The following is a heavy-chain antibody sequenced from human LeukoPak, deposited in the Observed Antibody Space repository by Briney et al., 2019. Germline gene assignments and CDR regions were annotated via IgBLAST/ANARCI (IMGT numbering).Heavy chain of an antibody. CDR1: GFTFSSYA. D-gene: IGHD1-26*01. CDR2: ISGSGGSA. V-gene: IGHV3-23*01. J-gene: IGHJ5*02. Sequence: GGSLRLSCAASGFTFSSYAMSWVRQAPGKGLEWVSSISGSGGSAYYADPVKGRATISRDNSKNTVYLQMSSLRVEDTAVYYCARGGVGATTYVWFDPWGQGTLVTVSS. CDR3: ARGGVGATTYVWFDP.